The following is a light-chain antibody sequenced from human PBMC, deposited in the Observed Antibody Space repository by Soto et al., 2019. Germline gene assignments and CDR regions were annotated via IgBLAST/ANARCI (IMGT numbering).Light chain of an antibody. CDR2: GAS. Sequence: EIVMTQSPATLSVSPGERATLSCRASQSVSSNLAWYQQKPGQAPRLLIYGASNRATGIPARFSGSGSGTDFTLTISRLEPEDFAVYYCQQYANSHGTFGQGTKVDIK. CDR3: QQYANSHGT. J-gene: IGKJ1*01. V-gene: IGKV3-15*01. CDR1: QSVSSN.